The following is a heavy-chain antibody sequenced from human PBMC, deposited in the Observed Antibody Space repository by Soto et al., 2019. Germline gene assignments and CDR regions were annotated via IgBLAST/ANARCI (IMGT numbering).Heavy chain of an antibody. CDR2: IKQDGSEK. CDR3: ARDTRRGYSGYDDAFDI. CDR1: GFTFSSYW. D-gene: IGHD5-12*01. J-gene: IGHJ3*02. Sequence: PGGSLRLSCAASGFTFSSYWMSWVRQAPGKGLEWVANIKQDGSEKYYVDSVKGRFTISRDNAKNSLYLQMNSLRAEDTAVYYCARDTRRGYSGYDDAFDIWGQGTMVTVSS. V-gene: IGHV3-7*01.